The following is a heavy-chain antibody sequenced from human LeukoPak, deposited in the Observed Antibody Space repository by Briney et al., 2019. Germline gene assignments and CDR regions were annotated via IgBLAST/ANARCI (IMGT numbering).Heavy chain of an antibody. D-gene: IGHD5-24*01. J-gene: IGHJ3*02. Sequence: SETLSLTCTVSGGSISSSDYSWGWIRQPPGKGLEWIGSIYYSGSTNYNPSLKSRVTISVDTSKNQFSLKLSSVTAADTAVYYCARGEVEMATISAFDIWGQGTMVTVSS. CDR1: GGSISSSDYS. CDR3: ARGEVEMATISAFDI. CDR2: IYYSGST. V-gene: IGHV4-39*07.